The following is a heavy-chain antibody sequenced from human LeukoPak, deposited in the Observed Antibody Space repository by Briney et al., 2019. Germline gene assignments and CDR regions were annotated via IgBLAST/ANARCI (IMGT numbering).Heavy chain of an antibody. D-gene: IGHD3-9*01. Sequence: SETLSLTCTVSGGAISSYHWSWIRQPAGKGLEWIGRIYSSGSTNYNPSLKSRDTMSVDTSKNQFSLKLDSVTAADTAVYFCAREKMTGVPLFDYWAQGTLVTVSS. CDR1: GGAISSYH. CDR3: AREKMTGVPLFDY. J-gene: IGHJ4*02. CDR2: IYSSGST. V-gene: IGHV4-4*07.